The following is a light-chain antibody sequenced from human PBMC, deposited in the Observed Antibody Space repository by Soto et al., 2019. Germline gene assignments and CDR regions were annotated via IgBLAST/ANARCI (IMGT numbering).Light chain of an antibody. CDR2: GAS. V-gene: IGKV3-20*01. CDR1: QSVSSSY. J-gene: IGKJ1*01. CDR3: QQYGSSPSWT. Sequence: DIVLTQSPGTLSLSPGERAALSCRASQSVSSSYLALYQQRPCQAPRLLIYGASNRATGIPDRFSGSGSGTDFTLTISSLQPEDFAVYYCQQYGSSPSWTFGQGTKVDIK.